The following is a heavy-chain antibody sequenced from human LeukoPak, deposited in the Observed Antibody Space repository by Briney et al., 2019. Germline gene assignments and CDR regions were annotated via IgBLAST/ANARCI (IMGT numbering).Heavy chain of an antibody. Sequence: SVKVSCKASGGTFSSYAISWVRQAPGQGLEWIGGIIPIFGTANYAQKFQGRVTITADKSTSTAYMELSSLRSEDTAVYYCARGGMTGTTALPSVSWGQGTLVTVSS. CDR3: ARGGMTGTTALPSVS. D-gene: IGHD1-20*01. J-gene: IGHJ5*02. CDR1: GGTFSSYA. CDR2: IIPIFGTA. V-gene: IGHV1-69*06.